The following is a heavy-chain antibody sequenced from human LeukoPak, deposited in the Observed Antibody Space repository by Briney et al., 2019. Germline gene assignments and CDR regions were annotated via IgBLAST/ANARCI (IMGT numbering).Heavy chain of an antibody. J-gene: IGHJ4*02. V-gene: IGHV3-11*06. CDR2: ISSGSSDT. CDR1: GFTFSDTY. D-gene: IGHD5-24*01. Sequence: GGSLRLSCAASGFTFSDTYMSWIRQAPGKGLEWLSYISSGSSDTNYADSVKGRFTISRDNAKNSLYLQMNSLRAEDTAVYYCARGARTIHLGDDYWGQETLVTVSS. CDR3: ARGARTIHLGDDY.